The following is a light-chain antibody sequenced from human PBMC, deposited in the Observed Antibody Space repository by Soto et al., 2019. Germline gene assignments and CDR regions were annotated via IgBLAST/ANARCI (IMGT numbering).Light chain of an antibody. CDR1: QSIGYY. CDR3: QQRGNWPPTWT. J-gene: IGKJ1*01. V-gene: IGKV3-11*01. CDR2: DAS. Sequence: EIVLTQSPATLSLSPGERATLSCRASQSIGYYLAWYQEKPGQAPRLLIYDASIRATGIPARFSSSWSGTDFTLTINGLEPEDSAVYYCQQRGNWPPTWTFGQGTKVEIK.